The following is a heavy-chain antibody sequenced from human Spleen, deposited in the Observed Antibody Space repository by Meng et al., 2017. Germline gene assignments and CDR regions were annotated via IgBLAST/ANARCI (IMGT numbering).Heavy chain of an antibody. CDR1: GYTFPDYW. J-gene: IGHJ4*02. Sequence: QVQAVQSGAEVKKPGASVKVSCKASGYTFPDYWLHWVRRAPGQGLEWMGRINPKSGDTHYAQRFQGRVTMTGDTSISTAYMELSGLRSDDTAVYYCARDEDISAAGKLFGDYWGQGTLVTVSS. CDR3: ARDEDISAAGKLFGDY. CDR2: INPKSGDT. V-gene: IGHV1-2*06. D-gene: IGHD6-13*01.